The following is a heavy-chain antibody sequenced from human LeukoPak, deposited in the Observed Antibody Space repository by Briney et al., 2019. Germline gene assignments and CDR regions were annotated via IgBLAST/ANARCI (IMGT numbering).Heavy chain of an antibody. CDR3: VKTMMTFGGVIRTDAFDI. CDR2: INNNGDST. CDR1: GFTFSTFA. Sequence: PGGSLRLSCSASGFTFSTFAMHWVRQAPGKRLEYVSGINNNGDSTYYSDSVKARLTISRDNSKNTLFLQMASPRAEDTAVYYCVKTMMTFGGVIRTDAFDIWGQGTMVIVSS. J-gene: IGHJ3*02. D-gene: IGHD3-16*01. V-gene: IGHV3-64D*06.